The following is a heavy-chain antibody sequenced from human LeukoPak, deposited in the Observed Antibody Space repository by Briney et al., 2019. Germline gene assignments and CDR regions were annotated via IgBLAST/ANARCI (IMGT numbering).Heavy chain of an antibody. D-gene: IGHD6-19*01. CDR1: GFPFNHYA. V-gene: IGHV3-23*01. CDR3: ARVSEQWLVRYFDH. Sequence: GGSLRLSCAASGFPFNHYAISWVRQAPGKGLEWVSVISGSGGTTDYADSVKGRFTISRDTATNTLYLQMNSLRVEDTALYYCARVSEQWLVRYFDHWGQGTLVTVSS. CDR2: ISGSGGTT. J-gene: IGHJ4*02.